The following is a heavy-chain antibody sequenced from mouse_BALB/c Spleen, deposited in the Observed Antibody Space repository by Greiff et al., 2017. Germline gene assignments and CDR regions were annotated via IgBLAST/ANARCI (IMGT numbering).Heavy chain of an antibody. CDR3: AKNGKLLLGGSSPGWFAY. Sequence: VQGVESGPSLVQPSQSLSITCTVSGFSLTSYGVHWVRQSPGKGLEWLGVIWRGGSTDYNAAFMSRLSITKDNSKSQVFFKMNSLQADDTAIYYCAKNGKLLLGGSSPGWFAYWGQGTLVTVSA. V-gene: IGHV2-5-1*01. J-gene: IGHJ3*01. CDR1: GFSLTSYG. CDR2: IWRGGST. D-gene: IGHD1-1*01.